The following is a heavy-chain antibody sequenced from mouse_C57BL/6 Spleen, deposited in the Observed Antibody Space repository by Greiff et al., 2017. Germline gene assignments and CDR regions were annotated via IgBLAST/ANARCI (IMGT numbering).Heavy chain of an antibody. CDR1: GYTFTDYY. CDR2: INPNNGGT. V-gene: IGHV1-26*01. D-gene: IGHD2-5*01. Sequence: VQLNQSGPELVKPGASVKISCKASGYTFTDYYMNWVKQSHGKSLEWIGDINPNNGGTSYNQKFKGKATLTVDKSSSTAYMELRSLTSEDSAVYYCATAYYSNFYFDYWGQGTTLTVSS. J-gene: IGHJ2*01. CDR3: ATAYYSNFYFDY.